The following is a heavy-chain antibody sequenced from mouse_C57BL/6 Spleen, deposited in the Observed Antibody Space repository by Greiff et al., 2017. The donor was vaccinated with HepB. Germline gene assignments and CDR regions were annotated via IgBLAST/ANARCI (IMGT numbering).Heavy chain of an antibody. J-gene: IGHJ2*01. D-gene: IGHD4-1*01. Sequence: EVQVVESGGGLVQPGGSMKLSCVASGFTFSNYWMNWVRQSPEKGLEWVAQIRLKSDNYATHYAESVKGRFTISRDDSKSSVYLQMNNLRAEDTGIYYCTESLTGYYFDYWGQGTTLTVSS. CDR3: TESLTGYYFDY. CDR2: IRLKSDNYAT. CDR1: GFTFSNYW. V-gene: IGHV6-3*01.